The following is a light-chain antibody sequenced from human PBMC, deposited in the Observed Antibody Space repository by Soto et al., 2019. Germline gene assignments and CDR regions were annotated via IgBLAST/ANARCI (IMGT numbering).Light chain of an antibody. Sequence: EIVLNLSPCTLSLSPGERATLSCRASQSVSSSYLACDEQKPGRAPRLLLYGASSRATGIPHRFSGSGSGTDFTLTISSLEPEEFAVYYCQQLSKFPPIPFGEVTLLEIK. CDR3: QQLSKFPPIP. CDR1: QSVSSSY. J-gene: IGKJ5*01. V-gene: IGKV3-20*01. CDR2: GAS.